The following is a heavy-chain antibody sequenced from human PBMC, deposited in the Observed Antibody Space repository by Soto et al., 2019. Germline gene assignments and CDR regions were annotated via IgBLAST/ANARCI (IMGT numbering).Heavy chain of an antibody. CDR1: GGSIRSYY. CDR2: IYYSGST. V-gene: IGHV4-59*01. D-gene: IGHD5-12*01. Sequence: SETLSLTCSVSGGSIRSYYWSWIRQPPGKGLEWIGYIYYSGSTKYNPSLKSRVTISVETSNNHFSLKLSSVTAADTAVYYCARGRGYSGYESTYYFDYWGQGALVTVSS. J-gene: IGHJ4*02. CDR3: ARGRGYSGYESTYYFDY.